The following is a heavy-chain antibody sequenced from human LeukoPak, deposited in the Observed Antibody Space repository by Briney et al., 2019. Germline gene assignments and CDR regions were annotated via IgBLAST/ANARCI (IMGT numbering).Heavy chain of an antibody. V-gene: IGHV3-64*01. CDR2: ISSNGGST. Sequence: GGSLRLSCAAPGFTFSSYGMHWVRQAPGKGLEYVSAISSNGGSTYYANSVKGRFTISRDNSKNTLYLQMGSLRAEDMAVYYCARVTTYCGGDCYYYYGMDVWGQGTTVTVSS. J-gene: IGHJ6*02. CDR1: GFTFSSYG. D-gene: IGHD2-21*02. CDR3: ARVTTYCGGDCYYYYGMDV.